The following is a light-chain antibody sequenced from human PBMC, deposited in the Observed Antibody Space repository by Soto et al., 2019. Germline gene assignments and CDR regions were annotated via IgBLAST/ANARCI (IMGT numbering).Light chain of an antibody. CDR2: GVF. V-gene: IGLV2-11*01. Sequence: QSALTQPRSVSGSPGQSVTISCSGTSSDFGPYNYVSWFQHHPGRAPRLMIYGVFKRPSGVPDRFSGSKSGNTASLTISGLQPEDEADYYCCSSAGTYTWVFGGGTKVT. CDR1: SSDFGPYNY. J-gene: IGLJ3*02. CDR3: CSSAGTYTWV.